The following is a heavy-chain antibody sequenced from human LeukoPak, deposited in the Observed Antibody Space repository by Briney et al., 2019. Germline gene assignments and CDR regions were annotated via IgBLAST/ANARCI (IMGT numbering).Heavy chain of an antibody. CDR3: ARGRGSYSSSSGIGY. D-gene: IGHD6-6*01. CDR1: GGSFSGYY. CDR2: INHSGST. J-gene: IGHJ4*02. V-gene: IGHV4-34*01. Sequence: SETLSLTCAVYGGSFSGYYWSWIRQPPGKGLEWIGEINHSGSTNYNPSLKSRVTISVDTSKNQFSLKLSSVTAADTAVYYCARGRGSYSSSSGIGYWGQGTLVTVSS.